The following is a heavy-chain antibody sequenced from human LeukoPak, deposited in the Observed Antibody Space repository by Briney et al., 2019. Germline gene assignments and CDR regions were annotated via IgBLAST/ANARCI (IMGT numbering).Heavy chain of an antibody. CDR2: MNPNSGNT. CDR3: ARGLKQQLFYYYYMDV. CDR1: GYTFTSYD. V-gene: IGHV1-8*03. Sequence: ASVKVSCKASGYTFTSYDINWVRQAIGQGLEWMGWMNPNSGNTGYAQKFQGRVTITRNTSISTAYMELSSLRSEDTAVYYCARGLKQQLFYYYYMDVWGKGTTVTVSS. J-gene: IGHJ6*03. D-gene: IGHD6-13*01.